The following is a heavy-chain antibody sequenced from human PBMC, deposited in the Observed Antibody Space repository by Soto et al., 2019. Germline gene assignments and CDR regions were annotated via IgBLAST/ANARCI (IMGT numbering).Heavy chain of an antibody. J-gene: IGHJ4*02. CDR2: INHSGNT. CDR1: GGSFSGYY. D-gene: IGHD4-17*01. CDR3: ARAMTTVTTSYVY. V-gene: IGHV4-34*01. Sequence: SETLSLTCAVYGGSFSGYYWSWIRQPPGKGLEWIGEINHSGNTNYNPSLKSRVTISVDTSKNQFSLKLSSVTAADTAVYYCARAMTTVTTSYVYWGQGTLVTVSS.